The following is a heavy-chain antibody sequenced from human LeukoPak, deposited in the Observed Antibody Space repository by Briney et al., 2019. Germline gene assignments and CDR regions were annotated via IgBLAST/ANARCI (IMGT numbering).Heavy chain of an antibody. CDR1: GYSINSGYY. CDR2: IYHSGST. D-gene: IGHD6-25*01. Sequence: SETLSLACTVSGYSINSGYYWGWIRQTPGKGLEWIGSIYHSGSTYYNPSLKSRVTVSVDTSTNQFSLKLSSVTAADTAVYFCARTEMYSSGWDDAFFDCWGQGTLVTVSS. CDR3: ARTEMYSSGWDDAFFDC. V-gene: IGHV4-38-2*02. J-gene: IGHJ4*02.